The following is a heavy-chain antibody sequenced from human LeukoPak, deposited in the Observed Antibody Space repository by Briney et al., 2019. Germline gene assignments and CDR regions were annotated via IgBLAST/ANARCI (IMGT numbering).Heavy chain of an antibody. CDR2: IIPILGIA. J-gene: IGHJ6*02. CDR3: ARETGIAARSGGMDV. CDR1: GGTFSSYA. V-gene: IGHV1-69*04. D-gene: IGHD6-6*01. Sequence: SVKVSCKASGGTFSSYAISWVRQAPGQGLEWMGRIIPILGIANYAQKFQGRVTITVDKSTSTAYMELSSLRSEDTAVYYCARETGIAARSGGMDVWGQGTTVTVSS.